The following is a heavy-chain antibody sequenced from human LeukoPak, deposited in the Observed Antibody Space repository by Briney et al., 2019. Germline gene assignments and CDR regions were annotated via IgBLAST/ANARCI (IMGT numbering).Heavy chain of an antibody. CDR1: GFTFSDYY. CDR3: AIKAKGDY. J-gene: IGHJ4*02. D-gene: IGHD3-10*01. Sequence: GGSLRLSCAASGFTFSDYYMNWVRQAPGKGLEWVSSISGLSNYIYYADSVRGRFTISRDNAKNTLYLQMNSLRAEDTAVYYCAIKAKGDYWGQGTLVIVSS. CDR2: ISGLSNYI. V-gene: IGHV3-21*04.